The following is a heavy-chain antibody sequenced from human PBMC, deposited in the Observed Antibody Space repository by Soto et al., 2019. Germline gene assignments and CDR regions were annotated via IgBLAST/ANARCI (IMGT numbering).Heavy chain of an antibody. CDR3: GRVDVYGWPVIDY. D-gene: IGHD3-16*01. Sequence: DVQLLESGGGLVQPGGSLRLSCAASGFTFSGYAMSWVRQVPGKGLEWVSAISFDGGSTYYADSVKGRFSISRDNSKNTLYLQMNSLRAEDTAVYYCGRVDVYGWPVIDYCGQGTLVTFSS. CDR1: GFTFSGYA. J-gene: IGHJ4*02. V-gene: IGHV3-23*01. CDR2: ISFDGGST.